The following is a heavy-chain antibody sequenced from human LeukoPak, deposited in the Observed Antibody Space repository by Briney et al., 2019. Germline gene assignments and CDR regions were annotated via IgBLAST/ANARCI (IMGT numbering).Heavy chain of an antibody. Sequence: SETLSLACTVSGGTISSYYWSWIRQPPGKGLEWIGYIYYSGSTNYNPSLKSRFTISLDTSKNKFSHKLSSVIAAATAVFYFTSLSEWHDSFDIWGEGTMVTVSS. CDR3: TSLSEWHDSFDI. V-gene: IGHV4-59*01. CDR2: IYYSGST. CDR1: GGTISSYY. D-gene: IGHD3-3*01. J-gene: IGHJ3*02.